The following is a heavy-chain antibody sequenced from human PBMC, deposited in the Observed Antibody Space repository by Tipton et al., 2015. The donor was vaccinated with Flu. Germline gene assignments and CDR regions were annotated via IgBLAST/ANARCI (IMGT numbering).Heavy chain of an antibody. D-gene: IGHD1-26*01. CDR2: ISSSSSYI. CDR3: AREGALSGSSAGYYYYMDV. J-gene: IGHJ6*03. V-gene: IGHV3-21*01. CDR1: GFTFSSYS. Sequence: SLRLSCAASGFTFSSYSMNWVRQAPGKGLEWVSSISSSSSYIYYADSVKGRFTISRDNAKNSLYLQMNSLRAEDTAVYYCAREGALSGSSAGYYYYMDVWGKGTTVTVSS.